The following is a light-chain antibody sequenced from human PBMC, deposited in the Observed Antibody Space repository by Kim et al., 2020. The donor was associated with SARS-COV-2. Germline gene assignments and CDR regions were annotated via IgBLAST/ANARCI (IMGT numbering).Light chain of an antibody. V-gene: IGLV6-57*03. CDR1: SGNIVSNF. CDR3: QSYDATIHSV. CDR2: DDD. J-gene: IGLJ1*01. Sequence: NFMLTQPHSVSASPGKTVTISCTRSSGNIVSNFVQWYQQRPGSAPTTLIYDDDKRPSGVPDRFSGSIDTSSNSASLTISGLQTEDEAAYYCQSYDATIHSVFGTGTKVTVL.